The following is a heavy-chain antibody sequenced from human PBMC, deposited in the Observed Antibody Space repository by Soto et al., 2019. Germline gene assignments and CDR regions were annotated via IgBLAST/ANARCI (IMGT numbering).Heavy chain of an antibody. CDR1: GFTFSSYA. Sequence: EVQLLESGGGLVQPGGSLRLSCAASGFTFSSYAMSWVRQAPGKGLEWVSAISGSGGSTYYADSVKGRFTISRDNSKNTLYLQMNSLRAEDAAVYYCAKDTGSEKAPFDYWGQGTLVTVSS. CDR2: ISGSGGST. CDR3: AKDTGSEKAPFDY. J-gene: IGHJ4*02. D-gene: IGHD2-8*02. V-gene: IGHV3-23*01.